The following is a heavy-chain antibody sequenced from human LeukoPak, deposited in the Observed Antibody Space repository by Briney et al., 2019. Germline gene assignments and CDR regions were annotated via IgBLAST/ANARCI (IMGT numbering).Heavy chain of an antibody. CDR1: GFTFSSYG. CDR2: IRYDGSNK. J-gene: IGHJ4*02. Sequence: GGSLRLSCAASGFTFSSYGMHWVRQAPGKGLEWVAFIRYDGSNKYYADSVKGRFTISRDNSKNTLYLQMNSLRVEDTAVYYCARDGDGDYVFSYYFDYWGQGTLVTVSP. V-gene: IGHV3-30*02. CDR3: ARDGDGDYVFSYYFDY. D-gene: IGHD4-17*01.